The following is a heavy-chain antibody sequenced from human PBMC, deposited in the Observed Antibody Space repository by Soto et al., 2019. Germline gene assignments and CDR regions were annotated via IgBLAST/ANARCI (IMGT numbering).Heavy chain of an antibody. CDR1: GYTFTSYY. CDR2: INPSGGST. Sequence: QVQLVQSGAEVKKPGASVKVSCKASGYTFTSYYMHWVRQAPGQGLEWMGIINPSGGSTSYAQKFQGRVTMTRDTSTSTVYMELSSLRSEDTAVYYCARDHSHVRYYDFWSGQQIEGFDYWGQGTLVTVSS. V-gene: IGHV1-46*01. D-gene: IGHD3-3*01. J-gene: IGHJ4*02. CDR3: ARDHSHVRYYDFWSGQQIEGFDY.